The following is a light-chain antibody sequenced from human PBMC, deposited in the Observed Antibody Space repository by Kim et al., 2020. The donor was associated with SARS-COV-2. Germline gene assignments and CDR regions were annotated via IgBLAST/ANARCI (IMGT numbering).Light chain of an antibody. V-gene: IGLV3-1*01. CDR3: QAWDSSTYV. CDR1: RLGDKY. J-gene: IGLJ1*01. CDR2: QDS. Sequence: VSPGQTASITCSGDRLGDKYACWYQPKPGQSPVLVIYQDSKRPSGIPERFSGSNSGNTATLTISGTQAMDEADYYCQAWDSSTYVFGTGTKVTVL.